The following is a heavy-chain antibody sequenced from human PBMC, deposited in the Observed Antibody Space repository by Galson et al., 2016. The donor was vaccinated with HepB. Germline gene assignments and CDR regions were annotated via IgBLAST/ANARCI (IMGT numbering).Heavy chain of an antibody. D-gene: IGHD3-16*01. CDR3: ARLAVSDEVGDDYFDY. CDR2: INTNTGSP. CDR1: GYTFTSSS. V-gene: IGHV7-4-1*02. J-gene: IGHJ4*02. Sequence: SVKVSCKASGYTFTSSSINWVRQAPGQGLEWMGWINTNTGSPTYAQGFTGRFVFSSDTSVNTAYLQISSLKTEDTAVYFCARLAVSDEVGDDYFDYWGQGTLVTVPS.